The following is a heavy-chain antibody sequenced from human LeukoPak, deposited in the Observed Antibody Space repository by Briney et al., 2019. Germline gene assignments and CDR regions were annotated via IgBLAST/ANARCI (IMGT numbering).Heavy chain of an antibody. Sequence: PSETLSLTCAVSGGSISSSNWWSWVRQPPGKGLEWIGEIYHSGTTNYNPSLKSRVTISVDTSKNQFSLKLSSVTAADTAVYYCARDGSGWYGNWFDPWGQGTLVTVSS. V-gene: IGHV4-4*02. CDR2: IYHSGTT. CDR3: ARDGSGWYGNWFDP. J-gene: IGHJ5*02. D-gene: IGHD6-19*01. CDR1: GGSISSSNW.